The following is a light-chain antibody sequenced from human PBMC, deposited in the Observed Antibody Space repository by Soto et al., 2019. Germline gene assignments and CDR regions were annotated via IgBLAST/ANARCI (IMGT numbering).Light chain of an antibody. J-gene: IGKJ1*01. V-gene: IGKV1-39*01. Sequence: DMQLTQSQSSLSASVGDRVTINCRASQSISNFLNWNQQKPGKAPKLLIYAASSLQSGVPSRFSGSGSGTDFTLTISSLQPEDFATYYCQQSYSTAWTFGQGTKV. CDR2: AAS. CDR1: QSISNF. CDR3: QQSYSTAWT.